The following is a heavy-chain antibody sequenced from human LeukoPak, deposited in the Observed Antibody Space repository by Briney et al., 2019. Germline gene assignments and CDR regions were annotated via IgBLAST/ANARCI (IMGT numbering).Heavy chain of an antibody. CDR1: GGSLSTSSYY. CDR3: VKVSSTVGATYFDS. Sequence: ETLSLTCTVSGGSLSTSSYYWGWVRQAPGKGLECVSLISGSTGRTYYAGSVKGRFSISIDNSKTTVYLQMSNLRAEDTAVYYCVKVSSTVGATYFDSWGQGTLVTVSS. V-gene: IGHV3-23*01. J-gene: IGHJ4*02. CDR2: ISGSTGRT. D-gene: IGHD1-26*01.